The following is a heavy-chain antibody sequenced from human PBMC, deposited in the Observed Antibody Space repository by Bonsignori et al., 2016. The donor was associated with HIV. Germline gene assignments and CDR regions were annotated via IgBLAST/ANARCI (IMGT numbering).Heavy chain of an antibody. CDR1: GFTFDDYA. J-gene: IGHJ4*02. CDR3: AKAAGSSGYLRYFDY. V-gene: IGHV3-9*01. Sequence: SLKISCAASGFTFDDYAMHWVRQAPGKGLEWVSGISWNSGSIGYADSVKGRFTISRDNAKNSLYLQMNSLRAEDTALYYCAKAAGSSGYLRYFDYWGQGTLVTVSS. D-gene: IGHD3-22*01. CDR2: ISWNSGSI.